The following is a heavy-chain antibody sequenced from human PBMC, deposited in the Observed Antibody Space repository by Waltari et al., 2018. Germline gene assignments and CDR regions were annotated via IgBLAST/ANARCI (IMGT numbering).Heavy chain of an antibody. CDR3: AREGAGNTMVRGVKGGWFDP. CDR2: IYSGGST. V-gene: IGHV3-53*02. D-gene: IGHD3-10*01. J-gene: IGHJ5*02. CDR1: GFTVSSNY. Sequence: EVQLVETGGGLIQPGGSLRLSCAASGFTVSSNYMSWVRQAQGKGLEWVSVIYSGGSTYYADSVKGRFTISRDNSKNTLYLQMNSLRAEDTAVYYCAREGAGNTMVRGVKGGWFDPWGQGTLVTVSS.